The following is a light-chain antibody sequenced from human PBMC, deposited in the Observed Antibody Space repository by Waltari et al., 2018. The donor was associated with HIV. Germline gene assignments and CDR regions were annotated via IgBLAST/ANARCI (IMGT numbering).Light chain of an antibody. Sequence: QSALTQPASVSGSPGQSITISCTGSSSDVGTYKHVSWYQQHPGKAPRLIIYEVSKRPSGVSKRYSASNSGKPASLTVSGLRAEDEADYYCSSYAGSSTFVIFGGGTKLTVL. V-gene: IGLV2-23*02. CDR3: SSYAGSSTFVI. J-gene: IGLJ2*01. CDR2: EVS. CDR1: SSDVGTYKH.